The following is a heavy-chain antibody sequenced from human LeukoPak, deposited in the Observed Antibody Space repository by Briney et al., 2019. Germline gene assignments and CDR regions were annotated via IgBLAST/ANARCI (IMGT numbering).Heavy chain of an antibody. V-gene: IGHV3-23*01. CDR2: ISPGGGTT. CDR3: AKSRSGSANWALRIFDN. Sequence: GGSLRLSCVVSGFSFGSEAMSWVHQAPGRGLEWVSSISPGGGTTYYADSVKGRFTISRDNSENTLYVEMSSLRAEDTAIYYCAKSRSGSANWALRIFDNWGQGTLVSVSS. D-gene: IGHD3-10*01. J-gene: IGHJ4*02. CDR1: GFSFGSEA.